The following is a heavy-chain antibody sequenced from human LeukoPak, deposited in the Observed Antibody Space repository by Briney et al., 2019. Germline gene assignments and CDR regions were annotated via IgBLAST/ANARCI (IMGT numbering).Heavy chain of an antibody. V-gene: IGHV4-39*01. J-gene: IGHJ5*02. CDR2: IYYSGST. Sequence: SETLSLTCTVSGGSISSSSYYWGWIRQPPGKGLEWNGSIYYSGSTYYNPSLKRRVTISVDTSKNQFSLQLNSVTPEDTAVYYCARSLLGATNWFDPWGQGTLVTVSS. CDR3: ARSLLGATNWFDP. D-gene: IGHD1-26*01. CDR1: GGSISSSSYY.